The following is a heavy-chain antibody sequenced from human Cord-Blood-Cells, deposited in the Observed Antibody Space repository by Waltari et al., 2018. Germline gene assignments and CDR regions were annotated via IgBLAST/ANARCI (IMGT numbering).Heavy chain of an antibody. Sequence: QLQLQESGPGLVKPSETLSLTCTVSGGSISSSGYSWGWIRQPPGKGLEWFGSIYYSGHTYYNPSLKSRVTISVDTSKNQFSLKLSSVTAADTAVYYCARRSGSYYFDYWGQGTLVTVSS. CDR3: ARRSGSYYFDY. CDR2: IYYSGHT. CDR1: GGSISSSGYS. D-gene: IGHD1-26*01. V-gene: IGHV4-39*01. J-gene: IGHJ4*02.